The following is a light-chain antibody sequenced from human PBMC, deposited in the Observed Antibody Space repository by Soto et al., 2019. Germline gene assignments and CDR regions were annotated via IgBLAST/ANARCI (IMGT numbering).Light chain of an antibody. CDR2: RAS. CDR3: QQYGGSPRVT. J-gene: IGKJ4*01. V-gene: IGKV3-20*01. CDR1: QRVSSNY. Sequence: EIVLTQSPGTLSLSPGERVTLSCRASQRVSSNYVAWYQQKPGQAPRLLISRASSRANGIPDRFSGSGSGTDFTLTINRLEPEDFAVYYCQQYGGSPRVTFGGGTKVEI.